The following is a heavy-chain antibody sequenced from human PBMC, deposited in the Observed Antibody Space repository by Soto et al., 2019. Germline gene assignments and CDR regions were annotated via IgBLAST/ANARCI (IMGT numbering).Heavy chain of an antibody. D-gene: IGHD1-26*01. CDR2: ISYDGSNK. V-gene: IGHV3-30-3*01. CDR3: ARDRSIEWELLGGGDY. CDR1: GFTFSSYA. J-gene: IGHJ4*02. Sequence: ESGGGVVQPGRSLRLSCAASGFTFSSYAMHWVRQAPGKGLEWVAVISYDGSNKYYADSVKGRFTISRDNSKNTLYLQMNSLRAEDTAVYYCARDRSIEWELLGGGDYWGQGTLVTVSS.